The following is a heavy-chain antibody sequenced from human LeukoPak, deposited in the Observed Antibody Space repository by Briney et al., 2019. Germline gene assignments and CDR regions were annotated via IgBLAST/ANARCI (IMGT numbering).Heavy chain of an antibody. CDR3: ARHGTVSSESYFDY. Sequence: PSETLSLTCTASGGSISSYYWSWIRQSPGKGLEWIGYIHNSGRTNYNPSLKSRVTGFVDTSKNQVSLRLSSVTAADTAVYYCARHGTVSSESYFDYWGQGALVTVSS. V-gene: IGHV4-59*08. D-gene: IGHD1-26*01. CDR1: GGSISSYY. J-gene: IGHJ4*02. CDR2: IHNSGRT.